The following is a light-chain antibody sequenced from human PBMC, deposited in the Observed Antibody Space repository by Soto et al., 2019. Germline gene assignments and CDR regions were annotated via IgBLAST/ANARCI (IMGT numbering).Light chain of an antibody. CDR3: GTWDSSLSAYV. V-gene: IGLV1-51*02. CDR2: ENN. J-gene: IGLJ1*01. Sequence: QSVLPQPPSVCAAPGQKVTISCSGSSSNIGNNYVSWYQQLPGTAPKLLIYENNKRPSGIPDRFSGSKSGTSATLGITGLQTGDEADYYCGTWDSSLSAYVFGTGTKVTVL. CDR1: SSNIGNNY.